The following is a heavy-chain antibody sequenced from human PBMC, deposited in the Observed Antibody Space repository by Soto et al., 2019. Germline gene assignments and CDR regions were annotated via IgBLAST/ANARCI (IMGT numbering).Heavy chain of an antibody. Sequence: PGGSLRLSCAASGFTFSSYWMSWVRQAPGKGLEWVANIKQDGSEKYYVDSVKGRFTISRDNAKNSLYLQMNSLRAEDTAVYYCARDGSSWYRPYYYGMDVWGQGTTVTVSS. CDR2: IKQDGSEK. CDR1: GFTFSSYW. V-gene: IGHV3-7*05. J-gene: IGHJ6*02. CDR3: ARDGSSWYRPYYYGMDV. D-gene: IGHD6-13*01.